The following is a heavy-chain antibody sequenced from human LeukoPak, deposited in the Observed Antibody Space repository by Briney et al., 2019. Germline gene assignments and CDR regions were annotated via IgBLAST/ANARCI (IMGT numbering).Heavy chain of an antibody. D-gene: IGHD3-22*01. CDR1: GFTFDDYA. J-gene: IGHJ4*02. V-gene: IGHV3-9*01. CDR3: AKAYYYDSSGYPGY. CDR2: ISWNSGSI. Sequence: PGGSLRLSCAASGFTFDDYAMHWVRQAPGKGLEWVSGISWNSGSIGYADSVKGRFTISRDNAKNSLYLQMNSLRAEDTALYYCAKAYYYDSSGYPGYWGQGTLVTVSS.